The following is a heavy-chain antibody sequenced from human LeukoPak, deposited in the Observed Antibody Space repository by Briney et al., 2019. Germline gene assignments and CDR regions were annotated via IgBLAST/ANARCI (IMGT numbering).Heavy chain of an antibody. V-gene: IGHV4-59*12. CDR3: ARDQSFDFWSSTATPYYFDY. CDR1: GGSISGYY. CDR2: IFYSGSI. J-gene: IGHJ4*02. Sequence: PSETLSLTCTVSGGSISGYYWSWIRQPPGKGLEWIGYIFYSGSIKYNPSLKSRVTISLDASKNQFSLKLSSVTAADTAVYYCARDQSFDFWSSTATPYYFDYWGQGILVTVSS. D-gene: IGHD3-3*01.